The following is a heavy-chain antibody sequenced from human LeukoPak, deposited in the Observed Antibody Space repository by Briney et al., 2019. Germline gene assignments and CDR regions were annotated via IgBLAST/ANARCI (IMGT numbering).Heavy chain of an antibody. CDR2: IYPGDSDT. V-gene: IGHV5-51*01. J-gene: IGHJ5*02. Sequence: GQSLKISSKGSGYSFTSCWIGWVRQMPGKGLEWMGIIYPGDSDTRYSPSFQGQVTISADKSTSTAYLQWSSLKASDTAMYYCARLISPGWFDPWGEGTLVTVSS. CDR1: GYSFTSCW. CDR3: ARLISPGWFDP.